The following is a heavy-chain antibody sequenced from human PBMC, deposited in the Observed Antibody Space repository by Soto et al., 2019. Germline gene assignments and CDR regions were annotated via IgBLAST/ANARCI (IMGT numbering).Heavy chain of an antibody. D-gene: IGHD4-4*01. V-gene: IGHV4-61*01. Sequence: SETLSLTCPVSGASVSSSSYYWSWIRQAPGKGLEWIGYIYYGGSTNYNPSLKSRVTVSVDTSKNQFSLKLNSMTAADTAVYYCARDTVGQTSPFDPWGQGTLVTVSS. J-gene: IGHJ5*02. CDR1: GASVSSSSYY. CDR2: IYYGGST. CDR3: ARDTVGQTSPFDP.